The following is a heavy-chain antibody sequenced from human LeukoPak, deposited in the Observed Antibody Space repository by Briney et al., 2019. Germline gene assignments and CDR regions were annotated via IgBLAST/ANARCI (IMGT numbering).Heavy chain of an antibody. CDR2: IYTSGST. D-gene: IGHD4-17*01. Sequence: PSETLSLTCTVSGDSISTDYWSWIRQPAGKRLEWIGRIYTSGSTNYNPSLKSRVTMSVDTSKNQFSLKLSSVTAADTAVYYCAKQRLYGDYDYWGQGTLVTVSS. J-gene: IGHJ4*02. CDR1: GDSISTDY. V-gene: IGHV4-4*07. CDR3: AKQRLYGDYDY.